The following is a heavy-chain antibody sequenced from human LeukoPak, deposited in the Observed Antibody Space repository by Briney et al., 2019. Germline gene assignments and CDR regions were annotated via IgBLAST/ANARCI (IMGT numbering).Heavy chain of an antibody. CDR3: ARVPYCSSTSCYKSWFDP. V-gene: IGHV4-59*11. CDR1: SGSMNNHY. D-gene: IGHD2-2*02. Sequence: PSETLSLTCTVSSGSMNNHYWSWIQQPPGKGLEWVGYIYYSGSTNYNPSLKSRVTISVDTSKNQFSLKLSSVTAADTAVYYCARVPYCSSTSCYKSWFDPWGQGTLVTVSS. J-gene: IGHJ5*02. CDR2: IYYSGST.